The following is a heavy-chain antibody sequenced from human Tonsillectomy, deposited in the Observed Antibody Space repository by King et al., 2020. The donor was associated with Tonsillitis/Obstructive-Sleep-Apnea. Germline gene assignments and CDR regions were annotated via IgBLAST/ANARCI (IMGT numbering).Heavy chain of an antibody. CDR3: ARAVDCSSTSCYFEDYQYYYYMDV. CDR1: GGSFSGYY. J-gene: IGHJ6*03. D-gene: IGHD2-2*01. Sequence: QVQLQQWGAGLLKPSETLSLTCAVYGGSFSGYYWTWIRQPPGKGLEWIGEINHSGSTNYNPSLKSRVTISVDTSKNQFSLKLSSVTAADTAVYYCARAVDCSSTSCYFEDYQYYYYMDVWGKGTTVTVSS. CDR2: INHSGST. V-gene: IGHV4-34*01.